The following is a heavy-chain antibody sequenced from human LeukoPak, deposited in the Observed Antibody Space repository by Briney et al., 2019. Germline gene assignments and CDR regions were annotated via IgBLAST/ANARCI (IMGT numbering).Heavy chain of an antibody. Sequence: SQTLSLTCAISGDSVSSNSATWNWIRQSPSRGLEWLGRTYYRSKWYNDYAVSVKSRITINPDTSKNQFSLQLSSVTPEDTAVYYCARDGCSSTSCPGGFDYWGQGTLVTVSS. D-gene: IGHD2-2*01. CDR1: GDSVSSNSAT. CDR2: TYYRSKWYN. V-gene: IGHV6-1*01. CDR3: ARDGCSSTSCPGGFDY. J-gene: IGHJ4*02.